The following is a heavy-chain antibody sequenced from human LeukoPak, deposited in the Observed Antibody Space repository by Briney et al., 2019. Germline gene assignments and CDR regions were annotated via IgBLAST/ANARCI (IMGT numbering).Heavy chain of an antibody. V-gene: IGHV1-69*10. CDR3: ARHRAGAYYYDSSGYYFDY. Sequence: SVKVSCKASGGTFSSYAISWVRQAPGQGLEWMGWIIPILGIANYAQKFQGRVTITADKSTSTAYMELSSLRSEDTAVYYCARHRAGAYYYDSSGYYFDYWGQGTLVTVSS. CDR2: IIPILGIA. D-gene: IGHD3-22*01. J-gene: IGHJ4*02. CDR1: GGTFSSYA.